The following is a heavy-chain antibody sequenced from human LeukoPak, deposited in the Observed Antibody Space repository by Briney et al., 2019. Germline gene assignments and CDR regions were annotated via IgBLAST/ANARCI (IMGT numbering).Heavy chain of an antibody. V-gene: IGHV4-34*01. CDR1: GGSFSGYY. J-gene: IGHJ6*03. CDR3: ARPNTLNTAYYYMYV. D-gene: IGHD2-21*02. CDR2: INHSGST. Sequence: SETLSLTCAVYGGSFSGYYWSWIRQPPGKGLEWIGEINHSGSTNYNPSLKSRVTILVDTFKAQSSLKLSSVTAADTAVYYCARPNTLNTAYYYMYVWGKGTTITVS.